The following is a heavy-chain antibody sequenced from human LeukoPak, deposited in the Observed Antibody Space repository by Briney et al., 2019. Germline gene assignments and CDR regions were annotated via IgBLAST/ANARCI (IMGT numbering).Heavy chain of an antibody. CDR2: IKSDGITI. J-gene: IGHJ4*02. D-gene: IGHD3-10*01. V-gene: IGHV3-74*01. CDR1: GFTFSNYM. Sequence: GGSLRLSCAASGFTFSNYMMHWVRQAPGKGLVWVSRIKSDGITITYADSVKGRFTISRDNAKNTLYLQMNSLRAEDTAIYYCVSAIRGSPIDYWGQGTLVSVPS. CDR3: VSAIRGSPIDY.